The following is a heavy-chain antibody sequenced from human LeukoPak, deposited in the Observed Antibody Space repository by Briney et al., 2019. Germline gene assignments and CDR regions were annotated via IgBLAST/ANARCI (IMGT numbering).Heavy chain of an antibody. V-gene: IGHV3-49*03. CDR3: TKSLLLWFGETNFDY. Sequence: GGSLRLSCTASGFTFGDYAMSWFRQAPGKGLEWVGFIRSKAYGGTTEYAASVKGRFTISRDDSKSIAYLQMNSLKTEDTAVYYCTKSLLLWFGETNFDYWGQGTLVTVSS. CDR1: GFTFGDYA. CDR2: IRSKAYGGTT. D-gene: IGHD3-10*01. J-gene: IGHJ4*02.